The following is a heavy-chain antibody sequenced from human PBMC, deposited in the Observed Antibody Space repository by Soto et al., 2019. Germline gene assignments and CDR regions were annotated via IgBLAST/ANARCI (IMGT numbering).Heavy chain of an antibody. Sequence: PSETLSLTCTVSGGSVSSGSYYWSWIRQPPGEGLEWIGYIYYSGSTNYNPSLKSRVTISVDTSKNQFSLKLSSVTAADTAVYYWGRFKNCFAPGGREPLVT. D-gene: IGHD2-15*01. V-gene: IGHV4-61*01. CDR3: GRFKNCFAP. CDR1: GGSVSSGSYY. CDR2: IYYSGST. J-gene: IGHJ5*02.